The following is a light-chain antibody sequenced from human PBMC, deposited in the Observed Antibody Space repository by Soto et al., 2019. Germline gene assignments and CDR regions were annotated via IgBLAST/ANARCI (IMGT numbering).Light chain of an antibody. J-gene: IGLJ3*02. CDR1: SSDVGGFDY. CDR2: EFS. V-gene: IGLV2-14*01. CDR3: RSYTGRKAWV. Sequence: QSALTQPASVSESPGQSITMSCTGDSSDVGGFDYVSWSQQHPGKAPKLLIYEFSNRPSGVSNRFSASKSGNTASLTISGLQPEDEADYYCRSYTGRKAWVFGGGTKLTVL.